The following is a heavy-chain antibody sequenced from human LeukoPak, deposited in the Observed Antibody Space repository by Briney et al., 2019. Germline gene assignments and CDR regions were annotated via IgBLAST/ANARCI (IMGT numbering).Heavy chain of an antibody. J-gene: IGHJ4*02. Sequence: PSETLSLTRAVYGGSFSGYYWSWIRQPPGKGLEWIGEINHSGSTNYNPSLKSRVTISVDTSKNQFSLKLSSVTAADTAVYYCARGGDDYVWGSYRSHDYWGQGTLVTVSS. CDR3: ARGGDDYVWGSYRSHDY. CDR2: INHSGST. CDR1: GGSFSGYY. V-gene: IGHV4-34*01. D-gene: IGHD3-16*02.